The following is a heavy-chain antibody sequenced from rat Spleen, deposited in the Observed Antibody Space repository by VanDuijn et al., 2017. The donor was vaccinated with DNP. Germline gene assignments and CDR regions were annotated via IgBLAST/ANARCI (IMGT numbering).Heavy chain of an antibody. Sequence: QVQLKESGPGLMQPSETLSLTCTVSGFSLTSNGVGWVRQPLGKGLVWMGTIWAGGSTNYNSALKSRLSISRDTSKSQVFLKMNSLQIEDTAIYFCTSIRNWGQGTLVTVSS. V-gene: IGHV2-72*01. CDR3: TSIRN. CDR1: GFSLTSNG. D-gene: IGHD1-10*01. J-gene: IGHJ3*01. CDR2: IWAGGST.